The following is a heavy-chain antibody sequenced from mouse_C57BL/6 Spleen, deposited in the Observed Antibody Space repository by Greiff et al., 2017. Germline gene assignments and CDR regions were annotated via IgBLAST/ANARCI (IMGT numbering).Heavy chain of an antibody. CDR3: ARRGNYAFYYAMDY. CDR2: INPNNGGT. Sequence: VQLQQSGPELVKPGASVKIPCKASGYTFTDYNMDWVKQSHGKSLEWIGDINPNNGGTIYNQKFKGQTTLTVDKSSSTAYMELRSLTSEDTAVYYCARRGNYAFYYAMDYWGQGTSVTVSS. V-gene: IGHV1-18*01. D-gene: IGHD2-1*01. J-gene: IGHJ4*01. CDR1: GYTFTDYN.